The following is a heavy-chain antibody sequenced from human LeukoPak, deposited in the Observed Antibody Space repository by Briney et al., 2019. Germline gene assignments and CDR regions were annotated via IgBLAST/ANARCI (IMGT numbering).Heavy chain of an antibody. J-gene: IGHJ4*02. CDR3: GKDNYFDGSAYQDY. CDR1: GGTFSSYA. D-gene: IGHD3-22*01. V-gene: IGHV1-69*13. CDR2: IIPIFGTA. Sequence: GASVKVSCKASGGTFSSYAISWVRQAPGQGLEWMGGIIPIFGTANYAQKFQGRVTITADESTSTAYMELNSLRAEDTALYYCGKDNYFDGSAYQDYGGQGTLVTVSS.